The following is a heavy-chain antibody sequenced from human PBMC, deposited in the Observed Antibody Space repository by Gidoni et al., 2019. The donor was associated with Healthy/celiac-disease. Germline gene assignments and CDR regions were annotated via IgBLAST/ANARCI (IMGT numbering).Heavy chain of an antibody. J-gene: IGHJ4*02. CDR2: IYYSGSP. Sequence: QVQLQESGPGLVKPSETLSLTCTVSGGSVSSGSYYWSWIRQPPGKGLEWIGYIYYSGSPDSNPSLKSRVTISVDTSKNQFSLKLNSVIAADTAVYYCARGPPLGYWGQGTLVTVSS. D-gene: IGHD3-16*01. CDR3: ARGPPLGY. V-gene: IGHV4-61*01. CDR1: GGSVSSGSYY.